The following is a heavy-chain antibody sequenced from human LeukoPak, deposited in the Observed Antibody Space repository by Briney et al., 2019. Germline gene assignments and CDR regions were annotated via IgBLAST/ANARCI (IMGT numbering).Heavy chain of an antibody. Sequence: SETLSLTCAVYGGSFSGYYWSWIRQPPGKGLEWIGEINHSGSTNYNPSLKSRVTISVDTSKNQFSLKLSSVTAADTAVYYCARPTLRHDAFDIWGQGTMVTVSS. CDR1: GGSFSGYY. D-gene: IGHD3-16*01. V-gene: IGHV4-34*01. CDR2: INHSGST. J-gene: IGHJ3*02. CDR3: ARPTLRHDAFDI.